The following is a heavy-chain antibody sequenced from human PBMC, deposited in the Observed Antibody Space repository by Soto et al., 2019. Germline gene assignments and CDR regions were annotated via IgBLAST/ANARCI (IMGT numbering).Heavy chain of an antibody. CDR1: GGTFSSYA. CDR2: IIPIFGTG. J-gene: IGHJ1*01. D-gene: IGHD6-13*01. CDR3: ARARIAASPPQH. Sequence: SVKVSCKASGGTFSSYAISWVRQAPGQGLEWMGGIIPIFGTGNYAQKFQGRVTITADESTSKAYMELSSLRSEDTAVYYCARARIAASPPQHCGQGTPVTVSS. V-gene: IGHV1-69*13.